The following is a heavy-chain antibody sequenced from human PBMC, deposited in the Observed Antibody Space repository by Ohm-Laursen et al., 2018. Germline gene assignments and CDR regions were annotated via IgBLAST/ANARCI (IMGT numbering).Heavy chain of an antibody. J-gene: IGHJ6*02. CDR2: IKHDGSEK. D-gene: IGHD6-6*01. V-gene: IGHV3-7*01. Sequence: SLRLSCAASGFTFSSYWMTWVRQAPAKGLEWVANIKHDGSEKYYVDSVKGRFTISRDNAKNSLYLQMDSLRVEDTAVYFCARNAAPRGGSSSAGTYYYGLDVWGQGTTVTVSS. CDR1: GFTFSSYW. CDR3: ARNAAPRGGSSSAGTYYYGLDV.